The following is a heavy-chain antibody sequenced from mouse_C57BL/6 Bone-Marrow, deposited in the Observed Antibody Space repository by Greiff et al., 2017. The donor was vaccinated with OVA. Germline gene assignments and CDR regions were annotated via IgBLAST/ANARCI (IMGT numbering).Heavy chain of an antibody. CDR3: ARSGGGYYFDD. CDR1: GYTFPSYG. CDR2: IYPRSGNT. J-gene: IGHJ2*01. V-gene: IGHV1-81*01. Sequence: VQLVESGAELARPGASVKLSCKASGYTFPSYGISWVKQRTGQGLEWIGEIYPRSGNTYYNEKFKGKATLTADKSSSTAYMELRSLTSEDSAVDFCARSGGGYYFDDWGQGTTLTVSS.